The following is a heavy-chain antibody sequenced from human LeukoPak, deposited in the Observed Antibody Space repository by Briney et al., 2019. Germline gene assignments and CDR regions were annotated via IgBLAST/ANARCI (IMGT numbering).Heavy chain of an antibody. Sequence: PSETLSLTCAVYGGSFSGYYWSWIRQPPGKGLEWIGEISHSGSTNYNPSLKSRVTISVDTSKNQFSLKLSSVTAADTAVYYCARGRRGRITIFGAGNYFDYWGQGTLVTVSS. D-gene: IGHD3-3*01. CDR2: ISHSGST. CDR1: GGSFSGYY. J-gene: IGHJ4*02. V-gene: IGHV4-34*01. CDR3: ARGRRGRITIFGAGNYFDY.